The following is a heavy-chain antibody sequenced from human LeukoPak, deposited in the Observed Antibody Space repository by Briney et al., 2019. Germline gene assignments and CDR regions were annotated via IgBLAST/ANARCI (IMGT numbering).Heavy chain of an antibody. Sequence: GGSLRLSCAASGVTFSNYGMHWVRQAPGMGLEWVAYIRYDGSNKYYADSVKGRFTISRDNSKNTLYLQMNSLRAEDTAMYYCARGGKRAVAGTRSPQYFQHWGQGTLVTVSS. CDR2: IRYDGSNK. CDR1: GVTFSNYG. J-gene: IGHJ1*01. CDR3: ARGGKRAVAGTRSPQYFQH. D-gene: IGHD6-19*01. V-gene: IGHV3-30*02.